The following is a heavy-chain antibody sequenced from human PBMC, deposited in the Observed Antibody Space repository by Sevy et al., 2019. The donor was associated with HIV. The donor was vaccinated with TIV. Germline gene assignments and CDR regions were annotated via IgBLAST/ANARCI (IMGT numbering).Heavy chain of an antibody. D-gene: IGHD6-19*01. CDR1: GFTFRRNS. CDR3: ARDASVAAYYFDF. V-gene: IGHV3-48*01. CDR2: INTLSDTI. Sequence: GGSLRLSCTASGFTFRRNSMNWVRQAPGKGLEWLAYINTLSDTIKYADSVKGRFTISRDNAKNSLYLQMNSLRVEDTAVYYCARDASVAAYYFDFWGQGTLVTVPS. J-gene: IGHJ4*02.